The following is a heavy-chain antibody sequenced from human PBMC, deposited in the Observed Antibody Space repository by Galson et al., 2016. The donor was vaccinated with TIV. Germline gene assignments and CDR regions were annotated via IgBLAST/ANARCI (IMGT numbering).Heavy chain of an antibody. CDR3: VRDEEWYSPEARQH. J-gene: IGHJ1*01. D-gene: IGHD3-3*01. CDR2: MDHSGST. CDR1: GYSISSGYY. V-gene: IGHV4-38-2*02. Sequence: ETLSLPCIVSGYSISSGYYWGWIRQPPGKGLEWIGNMDHSGSTYYNPSLKSRVTITLDTSKNQFSLSLNSVTASDTAMYYCVRDEEWYSPEARQHWGQGTRVIFSP.